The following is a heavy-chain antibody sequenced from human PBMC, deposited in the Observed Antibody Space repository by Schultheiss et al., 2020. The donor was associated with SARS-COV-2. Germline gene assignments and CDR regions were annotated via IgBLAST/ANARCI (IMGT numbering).Heavy chain of an antibody. CDR3: ARDSPYSSSSEFDY. D-gene: IGHD6-6*01. CDR2: ISYDGSNK. V-gene: IGHV3-30*04. CDR1: GFTFSSYA. J-gene: IGHJ4*02. Sequence: GESLKISCAASGFTFSSYAMHWVRQAPGKGLEWVAVISYDGSNKYYADSVKGRFTISRDNSKNTLYLQMNSLRAEDTAVYYCARDSPYSSSSEFDYWGQGTLVTVSS.